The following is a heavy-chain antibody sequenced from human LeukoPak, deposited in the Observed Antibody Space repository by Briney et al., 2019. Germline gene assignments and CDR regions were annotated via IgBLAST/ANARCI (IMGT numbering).Heavy chain of an antibody. CDR1: GYTFTGYY. V-gene: IGHV1-2*02. CDR2: INPNSGGT. Sequence: ASVKVFCRASGYTFTGYYMHWVRQAPGQGLEWMGWINPNSGGTNYAQKFQGRVTMTRDTSISTAYMELSRLRSDDTAVYYCARDVFMGPFQHWGQGTLVTVSS. D-gene: IGHD3-10*01. J-gene: IGHJ1*01. CDR3: ARDVFMGPFQH.